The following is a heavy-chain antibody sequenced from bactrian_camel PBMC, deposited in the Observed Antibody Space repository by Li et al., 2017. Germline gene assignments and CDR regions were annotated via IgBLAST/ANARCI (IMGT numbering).Heavy chain of an antibody. CDR1: AFTFSSYS. J-gene: IGHJ4*01. D-gene: IGHD6*01. CDR2: INSGGGST. CDR3: AASLRGGSWIDY. Sequence: DVQLVESGGGLVQPGGSLGLSCAASAFTFSSYSMSWVRQAPGKGLEWVSRINSGGGSTYYADSVKGRFTISRNNAKNTLYLQIDNLKPEDTAVYYCAASLRGGSWIDYWGQGTQVTVS. V-gene: IGHV3S40*01.